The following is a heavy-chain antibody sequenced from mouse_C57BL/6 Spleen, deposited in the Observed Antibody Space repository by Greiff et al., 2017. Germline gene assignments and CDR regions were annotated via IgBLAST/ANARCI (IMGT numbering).Heavy chain of an antibody. V-gene: IGHV3-6*01. D-gene: IGHD1-1*01. Sequence: EVKLQESGPGLVKPSQSLSLTCSVTGYSITSGYYWNWIRQFPGNKLEWMGYISYDGSNNYNPSLKNRISITRDTSKNQFFLKLNSVTTEDTATYYCARGKDYYGSSSPFAYWGQGTLVTVSA. J-gene: IGHJ3*01. CDR3: ARGKDYYGSSSPFAY. CDR2: ISYDGSN. CDR1: GYSITSGYY.